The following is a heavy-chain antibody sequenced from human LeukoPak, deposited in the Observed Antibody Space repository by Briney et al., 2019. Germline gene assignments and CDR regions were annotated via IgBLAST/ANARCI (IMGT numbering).Heavy chain of an antibody. D-gene: IGHD6-13*01. CDR3: ARDGGSSWPEYFQH. CDR1: GFTFGSYG. J-gene: IGHJ1*01. Sequence: GGSLRLSCAASGFTFGSYGMHWVRQAPGKGLEWVAVIWYDGSNKYYADSVKGRFTISRDNSKNTLYLQMNSLRAEDTAVYYCARDGGSSWPEYFQHWGQGTLVTVSS. CDR2: IWYDGSNK. V-gene: IGHV3-33*01.